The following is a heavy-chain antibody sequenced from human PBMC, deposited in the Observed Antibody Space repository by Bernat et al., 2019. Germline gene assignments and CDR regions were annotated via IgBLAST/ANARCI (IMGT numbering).Heavy chain of an antibody. V-gene: IGHV3-30-3*01. CDR3: ARGDPIVVVISLDY. J-gene: IGHJ4*02. Sequence: QVQLVESGGGVVQPGRSLRLSCAASGFTFSSYAMHWVRQAPGKGLEWVAVISYDGSNKYYADSVKGRFTISRDNSKNTLYLQMNSQRAEDTAVYYCARGDPIVVVISLDYWGQGTLVTVSS. CDR2: ISYDGSNK. CDR1: GFTFSSYA. D-gene: IGHD3-22*01.